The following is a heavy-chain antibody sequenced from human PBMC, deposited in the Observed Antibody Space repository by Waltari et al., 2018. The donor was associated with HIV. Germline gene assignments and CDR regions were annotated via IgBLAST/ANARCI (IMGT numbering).Heavy chain of an antibody. CDR1: GFSFSDSG. D-gene: IGHD2-15*01. V-gene: IGHV3-33*01. Sequence: QVQVVESGGGVVQPGTSLRLSCEASGFSFSDSGMHWFRQAPGKGVEWVAVIGFDGGKKVFADSVKGRFTISRDNSKNTVELHMNSVTAEDTAVYYCARASPEGGYLDYWGQGTLVTVSS. CDR2: IGFDGGKK. CDR3: ARASPEGGYLDY. J-gene: IGHJ4*02.